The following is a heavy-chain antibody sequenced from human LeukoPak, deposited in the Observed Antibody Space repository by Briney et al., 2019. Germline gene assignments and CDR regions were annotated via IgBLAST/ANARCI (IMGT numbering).Heavy chain of an antibody. D-gene: IGHD6-19*01. CDR2: IWPLDSEV. CDR1: GSSFTSYW. Sequence: GASLQISCKASGSSFTSYWIAWVRQLPGKGLEWMGIIWPLDSEVRYSPSFQGQVTISVDKSSSTAYLQWSRLKASDTAVYYCARHGKYSSGSHYFDDWGQGILVTVSS. V-gene: IGHV5-51*01. J-gene: IGHJ4*02. CDR3: ARHGKYSSGSHYFDD.